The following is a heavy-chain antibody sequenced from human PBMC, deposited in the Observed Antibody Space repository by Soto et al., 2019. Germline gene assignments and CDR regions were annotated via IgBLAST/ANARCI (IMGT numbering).Heavy chain of an antibody. Sequence: SETLSLTCTVSGGSISSGGYYWSWICQHPGKGLEWIGYIYYSGSTYYNPSLKSRVTISVDTSKNQFSLKLSSVTAADTAVYYCASAPLAYCGGDCYSPFDYWGQGTLVTVSS. CDR1: GGSISSGGYY. V-gene: IGHV4-31*03. CDR3: ASAPLAYCGGDCYSPFDY. D-gene: IGHD2-21*02. CDR2: IYYSGST. J-gene: IGHJ4*02.